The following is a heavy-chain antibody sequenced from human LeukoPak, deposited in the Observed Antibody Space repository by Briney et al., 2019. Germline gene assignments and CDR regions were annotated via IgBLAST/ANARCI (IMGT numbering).Heavy chain of an antibody. J-gene: IGHJ5*02. CDR1: GYTFTSNG. CDR3: AREEVVTAILSWFDP. Sequence: ASVKVSCKASGYTFTSNGISWVRQAPGQGLEWMGWISAYNGHTNYAQKLQGRVTMTTDTSTRTAYMELRSLRSDDTAVYYCAREEVVTAILSWFDPWGQGTLVTVSS. CDR2: ISAYNGHT. D-gene: IGHD2-21*02. V-gene: IGHV1-18*01.